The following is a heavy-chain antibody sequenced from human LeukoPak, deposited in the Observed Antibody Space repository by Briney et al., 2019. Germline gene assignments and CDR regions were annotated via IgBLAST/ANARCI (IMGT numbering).Heavy chain of an antibody. CDR3: VRGYCSGGTCNRDVFEI. CDR2: IYHSGST. Sequence: SETLSLTSAVSGYFISSGYYWGWIPRPPGKGLEWIGTIYHSGSTYYTPSLRSRVTTSVDTSKNQFSLKLTSVTAADTAVYYCVRGYCSGGTCNRDVFEIWGQGTMVIVSS. V-gene: IGHV4-38-2*01. D-gene: IGHD2-15*01. CDR1: GYFISSGYY. J-gene: IGHJ3*02.